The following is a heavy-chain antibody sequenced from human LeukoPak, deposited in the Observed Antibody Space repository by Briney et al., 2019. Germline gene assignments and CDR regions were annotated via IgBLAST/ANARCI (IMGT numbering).Heavy chain of an antibody. Sequence: GGSLRLSCAASGFTFSSYAMTWVRQAPGKGLEWVSAISGSGGSTSYADSGKGRFTISRDTSKNTLYLQINSLRAEDTAVYYCARGSGGISARRGNFDYWGQGTLVTVSS. CDR1: GFTFSSYA. V-gene: IGHV3-23*01. J-gene: IGHJ4*02. D-gene: IGHD3-10*01. CDR3: ARGSGGISARRGNFDY. CDR2: ISGSGGST.